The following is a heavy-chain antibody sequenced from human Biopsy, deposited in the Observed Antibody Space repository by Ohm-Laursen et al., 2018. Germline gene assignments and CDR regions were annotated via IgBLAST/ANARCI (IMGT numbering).Heavy chain of an antibody. CDR3: ARKIYGDYEVPYSYGMDV. Sequence: GSLRLSCAASGFTFSDYYMIWVHQAPGRGLEWVSYISGSGTLIYYRDSVKGRFTISRDSAKNSLYLQMDSLRAEDTAVYYCARKIYGDYEVPYSYGMDVWGLGTTVTVSS. D-gene: IGHD4-17*01. V-gene: IGHV3-11*01. CDR1: GFTFSDYY. J-gene: IGHJ6*02. CDR2: ISGSGTLI.